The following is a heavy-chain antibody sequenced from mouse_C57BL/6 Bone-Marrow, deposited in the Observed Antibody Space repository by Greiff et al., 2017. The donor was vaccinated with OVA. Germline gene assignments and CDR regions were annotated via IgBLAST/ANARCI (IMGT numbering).Heavy chain of an antibody. CDR3: ARTRGNFYYYAMDY. CDR2: ISGRGGNT. Sequence: DVMLVESGGGLVKPGGSLKLSCAASGFTFSSYTMSWVRQTPEKRLEWVATISGRGGNTYYPDSVKGRFTISRDNAKNTLYLQMSSLRSEDTALYYCARTRGNFYYYAMDYWGQGTSVTVSS. J-gene: IGHJ4*01. D-gene: IGHD2-1*01. CDR1: GFTFSSYT. V-gene: IGHV5-9*01.